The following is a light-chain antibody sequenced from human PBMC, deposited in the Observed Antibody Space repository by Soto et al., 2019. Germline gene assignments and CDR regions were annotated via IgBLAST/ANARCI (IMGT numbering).Light chain of an antibody. Sequence: ILMTQSPSTLSVSLGKRATLSCRAGQTIYSNVAWYQQRPGQAPRLLIYRASTRATGVPARFSGSGSGTEFTLTISSLQSEDFAIYYCQQYQNLWTFGQGTKVDIK. CDR2: RAS. V-gene: IGKV3-15*01. CDR3: QQYQNLWT. J-gene: IGKJ1*01. CDR1: QTIYSN.